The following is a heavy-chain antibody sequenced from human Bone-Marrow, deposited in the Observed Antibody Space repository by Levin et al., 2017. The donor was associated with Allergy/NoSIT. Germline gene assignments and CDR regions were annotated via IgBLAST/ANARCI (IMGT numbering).Heavy chain of an antibody. V-gene: IGHV4-38-2*02. CDR3: ARDCGDLIENWFDS. D-gene: IGHD3-22*01. Sequence: GSLRLSCVVSGYSISSNCYWGWLRQPPGKGLEWIGNIYHSGNTFYNPSLRSRVTISVDTSKNQFSLKLNSVTAADTAVYYCARDCGDLIENWFDSWGQGTLVTVSS. CDR1: GYSISSNCY. J-gene: IGHJ5*01. CDR2: IYHSGNT.